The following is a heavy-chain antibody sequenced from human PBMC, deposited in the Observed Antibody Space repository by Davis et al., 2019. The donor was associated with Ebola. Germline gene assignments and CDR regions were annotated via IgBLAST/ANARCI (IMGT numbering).Heavy chain of an antibody. D-gene: IGHD2-2*01. CDR2: INQDGSEK. Sequence: GESLKISCVTSGFTFRSYWMSWVRQAPGTGLEWVANINQDGSEKFYADSVGGRFTISRDNSKNTLYLQMNSLRAEDTAVYYCAREGLCSSASCLDYWGQGTLVTVSS. J-gene: IGHJ4*02. V-gene: IGHV3-7*03. CDR3: AREGLCSSASCLDY. CDR1: GFTFRSYW.